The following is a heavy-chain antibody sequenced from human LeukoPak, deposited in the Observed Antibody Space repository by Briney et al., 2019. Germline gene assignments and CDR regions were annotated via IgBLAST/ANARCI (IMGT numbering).Heavy chain of an antibody. CDR1: GGSISNSPYY. V-gene: IGHV4-39*01. J-gene: IGHJ3*02. D-gene: IGHD3-9*01. Sequence: SETLSLTCTVSGGSISNSPYYWGWLRQPPGKGLEWIGSIYYSGSTYYNPSLKSRVTISVDTSKNQFSLKLSSVTAADTAVYYCARQDYDILTGYSTDAFDIWGQGTMVTVSS. CDR3: ARQDYDILTGYSTDAFDI. CDR2: IYYSGST.